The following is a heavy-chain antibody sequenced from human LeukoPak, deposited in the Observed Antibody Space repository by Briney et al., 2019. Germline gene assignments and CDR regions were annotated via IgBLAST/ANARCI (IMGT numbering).Heavy chain of an antibody. V-gene: IGHV3-48*01. CDR1: GFSFSTYS. D-gene: IGHD7-27*01. CDR3: GTGDPRFDY. J-gene: IGHJ4*02. CDR2: ISSGSSAI. Sequence: GGSLRLSCAASGFSFSTYSMNWVHQAPGKGLQWVSYISSGSSAIYYTDSVKGRFTIPRDDAKNSVYLQMNSLRTEDTAVYYCGTGDPRFDYWGQGILVTVSS.